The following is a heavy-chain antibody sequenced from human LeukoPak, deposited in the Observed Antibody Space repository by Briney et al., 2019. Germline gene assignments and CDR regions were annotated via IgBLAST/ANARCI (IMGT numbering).Heavy chain of an antibody. CDR2: IIPILGIA. CDR3: ARDFSWTGDYYYYGMDV. CDR1: GGTFSSYA. D-gene: IGHD3/OR15-3a*01. V-gene: IGHV1-69*04. Sequence: ASLKVSCKASGGTFSSYAISWVRQAPGQGLEWMGRIIPILGIANYAQKFQGRVTITADKSTSTAYMELSSLRSEDTAVYYCARDFSWTGDYYYYGMDVWGQGTTVTVSS. J-gene: IGHJ6*02.